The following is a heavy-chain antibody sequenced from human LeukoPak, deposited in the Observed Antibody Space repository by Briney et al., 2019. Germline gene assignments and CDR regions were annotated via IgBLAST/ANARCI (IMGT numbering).Heavy chain of an antibody. Sequence: ASVKVSCKASGYTFTSYYMHWVRQAPGQGLEWRGLINPSGSSTSYAQKFQGRLSLTRDMSTSTDYMELSSLRSEDTAVYYCARDNSVGDTAWWFDPWGQGTLVTVSS. V-gene: IGHV1-46*01. CDR2: INPSGSST. CDR1: GYTFTSYY. D-gene: IGHD1-26*01. J-gene: IGHJ5*02. CDR3: ARDNSVGDTAWWFDP.